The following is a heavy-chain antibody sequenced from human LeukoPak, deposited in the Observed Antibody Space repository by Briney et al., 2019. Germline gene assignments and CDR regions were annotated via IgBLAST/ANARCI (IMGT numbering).Heavy chain of an antibody. Sequence: GGSLRLSCVASRFTFSSHGIHWVRHAPGKGLEGVAVISYDGSDKYYADSVKGRFTISRDNSKNTVYLQMNSLRPEDTAVYYCAKRRTVDTAMVTHYYGMDVWGQGTTVTVSS. V-gene: IGHV3-30*18. D-gene: IGHD5-18*01. CDR2: ISYDGSDK. CDR1: RFTFSSHG. J-gene: IGHJ6*02. CDR3: AKRRTVDTAMVTHYYGMDV.